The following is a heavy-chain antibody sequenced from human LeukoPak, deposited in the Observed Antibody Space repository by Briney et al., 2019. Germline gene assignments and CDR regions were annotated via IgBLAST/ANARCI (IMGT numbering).Heavy chain of an antibody. D-gene: IGHD3-10*01. CDR2: ISGYNGYT. J-gene: IGHJ3*02. CDR3: ATVGSGSYYNLRVEAFDI. Sequence: SVKVSCKASGYTFTSYGISWVRQAPGQGLEWMGWISGYNGYTHYAHNLQGRVTMTTDTSTSTAYMELSSLRSEDTAVYYCATVGSGSYYNLRVEAFDIWGQGTMVTVSS. V-gene: IGHV1-18*01. CDR1: GYTFTSYG.